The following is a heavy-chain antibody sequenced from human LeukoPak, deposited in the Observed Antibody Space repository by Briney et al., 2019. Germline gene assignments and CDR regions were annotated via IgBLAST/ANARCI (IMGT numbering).Heavy chain of an antibody. J-gene: IGHJ6*03. CDR3: ARTYDGDMDV. V-gene: IGHV6-1*01. D-gene: IGHD3-16*01. CDR2: TYYRSKWYN. Sequence: SQTLSLTCVISGDSVSSNSERWNWIRQSPSRGLEWLGRTYYRSKWYNDYAVSVKSRITINPDTSKNQFPLQLKSVTPEDTAVYYCARTYDGDMDVWGKGTTVTVSS. CDR1: GDSVSSNSER.